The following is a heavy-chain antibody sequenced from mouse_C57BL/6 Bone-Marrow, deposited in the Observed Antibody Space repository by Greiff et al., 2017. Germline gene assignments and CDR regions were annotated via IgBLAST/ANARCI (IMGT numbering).Heavy chain of an antibody. Sequence: VQLQQSGPVLVKPGASVKMSCKASGYTFTDYYMNWVKQSHGKSLEWIGVINPYNGGTSYNQKFKGKATLTVDKSSSTAYMELNSLTSEDSAVYYWARSYSNYVGNYCDYWGQGTTLTVSS. CDR1: GYTFTDYY. CDR3: ARSYSNYVGNYCDY. CDR2: INPYNGGT. V-gene: IGHV1-19*01. D-gene: IGHD2-5*01. J-gene: IGHJ2*01.